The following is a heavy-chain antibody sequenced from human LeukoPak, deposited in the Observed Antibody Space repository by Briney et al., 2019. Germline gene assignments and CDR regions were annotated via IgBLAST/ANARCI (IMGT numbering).Heavy chain of an antibody. CDR2: ISSSGSTL. D-gene: IGHD1-1*01. J-gene: IGHJ5*02. CDR1: GFTFSTYE. Sequence: GGSLRLSCEASGFTFSTYEMNWVRQAPGKGLEWVSYISSSGSTLYYADSVKGRFTISRDNAKSSLYLQMDSLKTEDTAVYYCARDLDTNWIDPWGQGTLVTVSS. CDR3: ARDLDTNWIDP. V-gene: IGHV3-48*03.